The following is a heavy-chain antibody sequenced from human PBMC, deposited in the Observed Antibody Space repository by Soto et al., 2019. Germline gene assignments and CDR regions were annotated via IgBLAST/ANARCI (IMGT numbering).Heavy chain of an antibody. V-gene: IGHV4-59*01. Sequence: PSETLSLTCTVSDVSISSYFWSWIRQPPGKGLEWVGYIYYGGSTNYNPSLKSRVTISVDTSKNQFSLKLSSVTAADTAVYYCARDYYGSGRPPLGYWGQGTLVTVSS. CDR1: DVSISSYF. J-gene: IGHJ4*02. D-gene: IGHD3-10*01. CDR2: IYYGGST. CDR3: ARDYYGSGRPPLGY.